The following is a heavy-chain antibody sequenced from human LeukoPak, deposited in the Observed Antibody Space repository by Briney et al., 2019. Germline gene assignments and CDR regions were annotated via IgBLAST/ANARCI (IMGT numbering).Heavy chain of an antibody. Sequence: ASVKVSCKASGYTFTSYAMNWVRQAPGQGLEWMGWINTNTGNPTYAQGFTGRFVFSLDTSVSTAYLQISSLKAEDTAVYYCAREGQYYYDSSGLFDYWGQGTLVTVSS. V-gene: IGHV7-4-1*02. CDR1: GYTFTSYA. CDR2: INTNTGNP. CDR3: AREGQYYYDSSGLFDY. J-gene: IGHJ4*02. D-gene: IGHD3-22*01.